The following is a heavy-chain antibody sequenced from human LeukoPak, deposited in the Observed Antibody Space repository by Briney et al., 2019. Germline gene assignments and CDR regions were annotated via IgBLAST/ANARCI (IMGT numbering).Heavy chain of an antibody. D-gene: IGHD1-26*01. Sequence: GGSLRLSCAASGFTFSNYWMSWVRQAPGKGLEWVSGISDTSGSTYYADSVKGRFSISRDNSKNTLHLQMNSLRAEDTAVYYCARYGDYSGSFSDGFDIWGQGTMVTVSS. CDR2: ISDTSGST. V-gene: IGHV3-23*01. J-gene: IGHJ3*02. CDR1: GFTFSNYW. CDR3: ARYGDYSGSFSDGFDI.